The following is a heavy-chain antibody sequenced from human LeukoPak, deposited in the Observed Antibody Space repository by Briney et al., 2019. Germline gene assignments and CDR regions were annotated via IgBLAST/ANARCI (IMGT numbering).Heavy chain of an antibody. Sequence: ASVKVSCKASGYTFNRYAISLVRQAPGQGLEWMGWISAYNGNTNYAQKLQGRVTMTTDTSTTTAYMEPRSLRSDDTAVYYCARHLYGDYFFDYWGQGTLVTVSS. J-gene: IGHJ4*02. D-gene: IGHD4-17*01. V-gene: IGHV1-18*01. CDR1: GYTFNRYA. CDR2: ISAYNGNT. CDR3: ARHLYGDYFFDY.